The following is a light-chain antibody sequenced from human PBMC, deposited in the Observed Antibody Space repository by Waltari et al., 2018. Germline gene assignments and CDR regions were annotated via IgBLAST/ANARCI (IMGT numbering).Light chain of an antibody. Sequence: QSALTQPASVSGSPGQSITISCNGTSSDIGGYNYVSWYRQHPGKAPKLIIYDVSNLPSVCSNRFSVSKPGNTASLTISGLQADYQADYYRSSYTISSTPVVFGGGTKLTVL. J-gene: IGLJ2*01. CDR2: DVS. V-gene: IGLV2-14*03. CDR3: SSYTISSTPVV. CDR1: SSDIGGYNY.